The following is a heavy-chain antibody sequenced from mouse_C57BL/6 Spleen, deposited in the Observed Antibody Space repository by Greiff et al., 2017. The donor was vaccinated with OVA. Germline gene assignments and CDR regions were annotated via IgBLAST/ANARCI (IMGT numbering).Heavy chain of an antibody. CDR1: GYSFTSYY. D-gene: IGHD2-4*01. V-gene: IGHV1-66*01. CDR3: ARGARDYDYDESLYAMDY. Sequence: VQLQESGPELVKPGASVKISCKASGYSFTSYYIHWVKQRPGQGLEWIGWIYPGSGNTKYNEKFKGKATLTADTSSSTAYMQLSSLTSEDSAVYYCARGARDYDYDESLYAMDYWGQGTSVTVSS. J-gene: IGHJ4*01. CDR2: IYPGSGNT.